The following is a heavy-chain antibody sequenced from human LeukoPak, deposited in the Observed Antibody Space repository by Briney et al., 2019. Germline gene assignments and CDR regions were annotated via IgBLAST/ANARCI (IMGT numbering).Heavy chain of an antibody. D-gene: IGHD3-22*01. CDR2: IWYDGSNK. CDR1: GFTFSYYG. Sequence: GGSLRLSCAASGFTFSYYGMHWVRQAPGKGLEWVAVIWYDGSNKYYADSVKGRFTISRDNSKNTLYLQMNSLRAEDTAVYYCARGNYDSSGYLDQWGQETLVTVSS. J-gene: IGHJ5*02. V-gene: IGHV3-33*01. CDR3: ARGNYDSSGYLDQ.